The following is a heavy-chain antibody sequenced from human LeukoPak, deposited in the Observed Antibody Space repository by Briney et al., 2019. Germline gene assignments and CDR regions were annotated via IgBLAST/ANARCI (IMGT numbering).Heavy chain of an antibody. CDR2: TYYRSKWYN. Sequence: SQTLSLTCAISGDSVSSNSAAWNWIRQSPSRGLEWLGRTYYRSKWYNDYAVSVKSRITINPDTSKNQFSLQLNSVTPEDTAVYYCARVPHCSSTTRCYLGGHHMDVWGKGTTVAVSS. J-gene: IGHJ6*03. CDR1: GDSVSSNSAA. D-gene: IGHD2-2*01. CDR3: ARVPHCSSTTRCYLGGHHMDV. V-gene: IGHV6-1*01.